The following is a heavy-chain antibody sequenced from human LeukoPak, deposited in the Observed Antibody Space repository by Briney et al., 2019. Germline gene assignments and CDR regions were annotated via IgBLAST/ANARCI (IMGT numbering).Heavy chain of an antibody. CDR2: INHSGST. J-gene: IGHJ4*02. CDR3: ARGRYSYGYFGY. V-gene: IGHV4-34*01. D-gene: IGHD5-18*01. CDR1: GGSFSGYC. Sequence: PSETLSLTCAVYGGSFSGYCWSWIRQPPGKGLEWIGEINHSGSTNYNPSLKSRVTISVDTSKNQFSLKLSSVTAADTAVYYCARGRYSYGYFGYWGQGTLVTVSS.